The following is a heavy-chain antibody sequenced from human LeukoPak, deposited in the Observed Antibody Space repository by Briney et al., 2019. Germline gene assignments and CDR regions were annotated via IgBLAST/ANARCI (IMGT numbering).Heavy chain of an antibody. CDR2: IYYSGST. CDR3: ARRLGHDSLFDY. CDR1: GGSISSSSYY. Sequence: SETLSLTCTVSGGSISSSSYYWGWIRQPPGKGLEWIGSIYYSGSTYYNPSLKSRVTISVDTSKNQFSLKLSSVTAADTAVYYCARRLGHDSLFDYWGQGTLVTVSS. D-gene: IGHD5-12*01. V-gene: IGHV4-39*01. J-gene: IGHJ4*02.